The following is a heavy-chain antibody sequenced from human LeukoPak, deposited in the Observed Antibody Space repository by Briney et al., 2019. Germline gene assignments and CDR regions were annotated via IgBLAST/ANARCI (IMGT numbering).Heavy chain of an antibody. V-gene: IGHV4-59*01. Sequence: SETLSLICTVSGASISSYYWSWLRQPPGKGLEWIGDIYYSGSIKYNPSLKSRVTMSVDTSKNQFSLKLSSVTAADTAIYYCARENPSGYYNRPIDYWGQGTLVTVSS. CDR1: GASISSYY. CDR3: ARENPSGYYNRPIDY. CDR2: IYYSGSI. D-gene: IGHD3-22*01. J-gene: IGHJ4*02.